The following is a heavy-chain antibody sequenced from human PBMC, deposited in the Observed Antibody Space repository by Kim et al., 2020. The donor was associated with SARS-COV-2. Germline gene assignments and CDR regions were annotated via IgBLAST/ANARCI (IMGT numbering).Heavy chain of an antibody. V-gene: IGHV6-1*01. J-gene: IGHJ6*02. CDR3: ARDYLYGMDV. CDR2: YN. Sequence: YNDYAVSVKSRITLNPDTSKHQFFLQLNSVTPEDTAVYFCARDYLYGMDVWGQGTTVTVSS.